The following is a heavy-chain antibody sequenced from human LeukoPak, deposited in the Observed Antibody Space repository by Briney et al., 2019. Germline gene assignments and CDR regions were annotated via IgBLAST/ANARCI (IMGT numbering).Heavy chain of an antibody. Sequence: PSETLSLTCTVSGGSINNYNWSWIRQPPGRGLEWIGYIYYSGSTNYNPSLKSRVTISVDTSKNQFSLKLSSVTAADTAVYYCARVVTAMGPHWFDPWGQGTLVTVSS. CDR2: IYYSGST. CDR3: ARVVTAMGPHWFDP. D-gene: IGHD2-21*02. J-gene: IGHJ5*02. CDR1: GGSINNYN. V-gene: IGHV4-59*08.